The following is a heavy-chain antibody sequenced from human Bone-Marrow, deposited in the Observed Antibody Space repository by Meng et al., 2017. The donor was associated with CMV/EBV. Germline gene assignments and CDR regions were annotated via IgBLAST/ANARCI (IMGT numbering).Heavy chain of an antibody. V-gene: IGHV1-18*01. CDR1: GYTFTSYG. D-gene: IGHD3-10*01. J-gene: IGHJ5*02. CDR3: VWITMVRGVTGGVGFDP. Sequence: QGRLGQSEAEVKKPGASVKVSCKASGYTFTSYGISWVRQAPGQGLEWMGWISAYNGNTNYAQKLQGRVTMTTDTSTSTAYMELRSLRSDDTAVYYCVWITMVRGVTGGVGFDPWGQGTLVTVSS. CDR2: ISAYNGNT.